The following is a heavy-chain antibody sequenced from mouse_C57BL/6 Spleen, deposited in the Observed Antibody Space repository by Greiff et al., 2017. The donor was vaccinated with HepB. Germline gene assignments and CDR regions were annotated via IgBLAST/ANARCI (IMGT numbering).Heavy chain of an antibody. J-gene: IGHJ2*01. V-gene: IGHV5-6*01. CDR2: ISSGGSYT. CDR1: GFTFSSYG. D-gene: IGHD1-1*01. CDR3: ARHSATVVAKGLNY. Sequence: DVQLVESGGDLVKPGGSLKLSCAASGFTFSSYGMSWVRQTPDKRLEWVATISSGGSYTYYPDSVKGRFTISRDNAKNTLYLQMSSLKSKDTAMYYCARHSATVVAKGLNYWGQGTTLTVSS.